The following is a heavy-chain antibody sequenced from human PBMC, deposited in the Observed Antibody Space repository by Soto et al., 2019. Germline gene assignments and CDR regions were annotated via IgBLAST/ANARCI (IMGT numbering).Heavy chain of an antibody. V-gene: IGHV4-31*03. D-gene: IGHD6-19*01. CDR3: ARVGGSSGWYGYFDY. Sequence: QVQLQESGPGLVKPSQTLSLTCTVSGGSISSGGYYWSWIRQHPGKGLEWIGYIYYSGSTYYNPSLKSRVTIAVDTSKNQFSLKLSSVTAADTAVYYCARVGGSSGWYGYFDYWGQGTLVTVSS. CDR2: IYYSGST. J-gene: IGHJ4*02. CDR1: GGSISSGGYY.